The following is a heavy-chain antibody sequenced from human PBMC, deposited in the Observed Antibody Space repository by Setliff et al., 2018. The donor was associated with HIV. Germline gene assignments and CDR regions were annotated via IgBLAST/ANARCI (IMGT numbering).Heavy chain of an antibody. CDR2: ISAYTGDT. J-gene: IGHJ6*03. CDR1: GGTFSSYG. V-gene: IGHV1-18*01. CDR3: ARIGPDYDILTGYRDYYYMDV. D-gene: IGHD3-9*01. Sequence: ASVKVSCKASGGTFSSYGVSWVRQAPGQGLEWMGWISAYTGDTYSAQTLQGRVTMTTDTSTKTAYLELRSLRSDDTAMYYCARIGPDYDILTGYRDYYYMDVWGKGTTVTVSS.